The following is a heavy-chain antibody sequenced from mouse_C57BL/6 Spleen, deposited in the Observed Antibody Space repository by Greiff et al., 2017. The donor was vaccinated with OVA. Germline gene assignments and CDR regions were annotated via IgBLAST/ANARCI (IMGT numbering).Heavy chain of an antibody. CDR2: IDPSDSYT. V-gene: IGHV1-59*01. J-gene: IGHJ1*03. CDR3: ARDYYGSSYVRYFDV. CDR1: GYTFTSYW. D-gene: IGHD1-1*01. Sequence: VQLQQPGAELVRPGTSVKLSCKASGYTFTSYWMHWVKQRPGQGLEWIGVIDPSDSYTNYNQKFKGKATLTVDTSSSTAYMQLSSLTSEDSAVYYGARDYYGSSYVRYFDVWGTGTTVTVSS.